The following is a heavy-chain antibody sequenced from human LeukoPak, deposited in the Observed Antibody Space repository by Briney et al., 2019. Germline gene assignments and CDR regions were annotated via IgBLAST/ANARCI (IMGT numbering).Heavy chain of an antibody. CDR3: ARGVHITVSGWHFDF. CDR1: GFPFNTFH. D-gene: IGHD6-19*01. V-gene: IGHV3-48*04. Sequence: GRSLRLSCAASGFPFNTFHINWVRQPPGKGLEWISFISGPSNTIDYADSVRGRFTISRDYARNSVYLQMNSLRVDDTAVYYCARGVHITVSGWHFDFWGRGAQVTVSS. J-gene: IGHJ2*01. CDR2: ISGPSNTI.